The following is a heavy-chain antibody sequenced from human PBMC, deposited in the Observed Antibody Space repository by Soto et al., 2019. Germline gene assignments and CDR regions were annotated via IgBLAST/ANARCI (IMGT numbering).Heavy chain of an antibody. J-gene: IGHJ6*02. CDR1: GFTVSGNY. D-gene: IGHD2-21*01. Sequence: ELQLVESGGGLVQPGGSLRLSCAASGFTVSGNYVTCVRQAPGKWLEWVSVIYTDDNIYYADSVTGRFTISRDNSKNTSYLQMNRLRVEDTAVYYCATELIAKYGMDVWGQGTTVTVSS. V-gene: IGHV3-53*01. CDR2: IYTDDNI. CDR3: ATELIAKYGMDV.